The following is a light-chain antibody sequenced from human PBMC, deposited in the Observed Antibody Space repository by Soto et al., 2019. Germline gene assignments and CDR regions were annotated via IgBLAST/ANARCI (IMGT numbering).Light chain of an antibody. CDR2: DAS. J-gene: IGKJ5*01. CDR3: QQRSNWPIT. V-gene: IGKV3-11*01. Sequence: ERVMTPSPAPLSVSPGERATLSCRASQSVSSNLAWYQQKPGQAPRLLIYDASNRATGIPARFSGSGSGTDFTLTISSLEPEDFAVYYCQQRSNWPITFGQGTRLEI. CDR1: QSVSSN.